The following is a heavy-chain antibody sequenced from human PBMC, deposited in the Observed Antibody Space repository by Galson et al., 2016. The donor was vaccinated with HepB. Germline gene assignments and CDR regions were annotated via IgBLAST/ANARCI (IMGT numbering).Heavy chain of an antibody. CDR3: ARFKVGFFGF. CDR1: TVSSCTHY. J-gene: IGHJ4*02. V-gene: IGHV4-61*01. CDR2: IYYSGNT. D-gene: IGHD6-25*01. Sequence: TVSSCTHYWSWIRQPPGKHLEWIGYIYYSGNTIYNPSVESRISMSVDTSKNQFSLRLTSVSAADTAVYYCARFKVGFFGFWGPGVLVTVS.